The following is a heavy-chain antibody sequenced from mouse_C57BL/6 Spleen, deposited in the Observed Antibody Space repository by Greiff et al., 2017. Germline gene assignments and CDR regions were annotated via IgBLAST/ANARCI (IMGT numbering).Heavy chain of an antibody. CDR2: IYPGDGDT. Sequence: QVQLQQSGAELVKPGASVKISCKASGYAFSSYWMNWVKQRPGKGLEWIGQIYPGDGDTNYNGKFKGKATLTADKSSSTAYMPLSSLTSEDSAVYFCARGSSGSGYFDYWGQGTTLTVSS. J-gene: IGHJ2*01. CDR1: GYAFSSYW. CDR3: ARGSSGSGYFDY. V-gene: IGHV1-80*01. D-gene: IGHD3-2*02.